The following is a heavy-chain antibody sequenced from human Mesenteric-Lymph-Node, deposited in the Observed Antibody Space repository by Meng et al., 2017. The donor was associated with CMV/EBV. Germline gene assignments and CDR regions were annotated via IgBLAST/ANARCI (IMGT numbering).Heavy chain of an antibody. D-gene: IGHD6-13*01. CDR3: AREIAAAGPYYYLGMDV. CDR1: GFTFSSYA. J-gene: IGHJ6*02. V-gene: IGHV3-48*04. Sequence: GESLKISCAASGFTFSSYAMSWVRQAPGKGLEWVSYISYSGDTISYADSVKGRFTISRDNAKNSLYLQMNSLRAEDTAFYYCAREIAAAGPYYYLGMDVWGQGTTVTVSS. CDR2: ISYSGDTI.